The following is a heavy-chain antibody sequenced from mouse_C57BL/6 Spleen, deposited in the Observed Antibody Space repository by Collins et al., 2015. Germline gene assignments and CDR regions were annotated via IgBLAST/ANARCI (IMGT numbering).Heavy chain of an antibody. Sequence: SGPELVKPGASVKMSCKASGYTFTDYYMKWVKQSHGKSLEWIGDINPNNGDTFYNQKFKGKATLTVDKSSSTAYMQLNSLTSEDSAVYYCARGFLYYYGSSYVRGDGFAYWGQGTLVTVSA. CDR1: GYTFTDYY. V-gene: IGHV1-26*01. J-gene: IGHJ3*01. CDR3: ARGFLYYYGSSYVRGDGFAY. D-gene: IGHD1-1*01. CDR2: INPNNGDT.